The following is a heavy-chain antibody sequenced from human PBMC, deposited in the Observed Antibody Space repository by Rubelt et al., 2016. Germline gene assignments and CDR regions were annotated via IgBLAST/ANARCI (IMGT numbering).Heavy chain of an antibody. Sequence: QIQLVQSGPEVEKPGASVKVSCKASGYTFISYGISWIRPAPGQGLEWMGWISAYDDHTNYAQKVQGRATTSTATSTSTAYMELRRLRSDDTAVYYCAREPRSHVSDWYPVVPRLDHWGQGTLVTVSS. V-gene: IGHV1-18*01. CDR3: AREPRSHVSDWYPVVPRLDH. D-gene: IGHD6-19*01. CDR1: GYTFISYG. CDR2: ISAYDDHT. J-gene: IGHJ4*02.